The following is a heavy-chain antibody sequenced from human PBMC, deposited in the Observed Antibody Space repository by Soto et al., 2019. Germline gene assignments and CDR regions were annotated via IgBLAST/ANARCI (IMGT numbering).Heavy chain of an antibody. D-gene: IGHD6-13*01. Sequence: QVQLVESGGGVVQPGRSLRLSCAASGFTFSSYGMHWVRQAPGKGLEWVAVIWYDGSNKYYADSVKGRFTISRDNSKNTLYLQMSSLRAEDTGVYYCARWGMAAGDYWGQGTLVTVSS. CDR3: ARWGMAAGDY. CDR1: GFTFSSYG. V-gene: IGHV3-33*01. CDR2: IWYDGSNK. J-gene: IGHJ4*02.